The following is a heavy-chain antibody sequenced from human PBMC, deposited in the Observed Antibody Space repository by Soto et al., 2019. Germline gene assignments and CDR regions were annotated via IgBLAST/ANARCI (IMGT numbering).Heavy chain of an antibody. CDR3: AKDRLGSGAAVRFDP. D-gene: IGHD2-2*03. CDR1: GFTFSSYA. J-gene: IGHJ5*02. V-gene: IGHV3-23*01. CDR2: VSASGAST. Sequence: EVQLLESGGGLVQPGGSLRLSCAASGFTFSSYAMSWVRQAPGKGLEWVSSVSASGASTYSADSVKGRFTISRDNSKNTLYLQMDSLRVEDTAIYFCAKDRLGSGAAVRFDPWGQGTLVTVSS.